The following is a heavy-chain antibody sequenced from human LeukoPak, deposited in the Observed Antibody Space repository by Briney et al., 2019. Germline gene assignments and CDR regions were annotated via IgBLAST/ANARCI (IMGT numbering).Heavy chain of an antibody. CDR3: VRLRLRDTSSSGHWFDP. J-gene: IGHJ5*02. CDR1: GYSFTSYW. Sequence: GESLKISCKGSGYSFTSYWIGWVRQMPGKGLEWMGIIYPGDSDTRYSPSFQGQVTISADKSISTAYLQWSSLKASDTAMYYCVRLRLRDTSSSGHWFDPWGQGTLVTVSS. CDR2: IYPGDSDT. D-gene: IGHD6-6*01. V-gene: IGHV5-51*01.